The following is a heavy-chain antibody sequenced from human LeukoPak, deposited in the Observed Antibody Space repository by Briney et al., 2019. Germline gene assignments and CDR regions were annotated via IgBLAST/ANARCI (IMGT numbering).Heavy chain of an antibody. Sequence: GGSLRLSCAASGFTFSSYAMHWVRQAPGKGLEWVANIKQDASEKYYVDSGKGRFTISRDNAKNSLSLQMNSLRAEDTAVYYCARMGPTSSGWPEAFDYWGRGTLVTVSS. J-gene: IGHJ4*01. CDR2: IKQDASEK. D-gene: IGHD6-25*01. CDR3: ARMGPTSSGWPEAFDY. CDR1: GFTFSSYA. V-gene: IGHV3-7*01.